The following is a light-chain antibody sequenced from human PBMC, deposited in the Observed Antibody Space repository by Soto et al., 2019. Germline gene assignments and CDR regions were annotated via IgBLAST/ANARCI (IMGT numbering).Light chain of an antibody. Sequence: IVVTQSQATLSVSPGEGVTLSCRASQGVGSNLAWYQQRPGQAPRLLIYDASTMATGIPDRFSGSGSGTEFTLTISSLQSQDFAVYYCQQFNIWPHMLSFGGGTKLEMK. V-gene: IGKV3-15*01. CDR3: QQFNIWPHMLS. CDR2: DAS. J-gene: IGKJ4*01. CDR1: QGVGSN.